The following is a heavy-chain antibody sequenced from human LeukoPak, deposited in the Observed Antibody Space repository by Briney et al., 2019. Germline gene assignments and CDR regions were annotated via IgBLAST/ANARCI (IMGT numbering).Heavy chain of an antibody. J-gene: IGHJ5*02. CDR1: GFTFSSYG. CDR3: AKDEDESITGGNWFDP. Sequence: HPGGSLRLSCAASGFTFSSYGMHWVRQAPGKGLEWVAVISYDGSNKYYADSVKGRFTISRDNSKDTLYLQMNSLRGEDRAVYYCAKDEDESITGGNWFDPWGQGTLVTVSS. V-gene: IGHV3-30*18. CDR2: ISYDGSNK. D-gene: IGHD1-14*01.